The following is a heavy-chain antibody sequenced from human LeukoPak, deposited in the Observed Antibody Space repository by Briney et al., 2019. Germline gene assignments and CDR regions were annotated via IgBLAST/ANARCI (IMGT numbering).Heavy chain of an antibody. V-gene: IGHV3-15*01. CDR3: TTDPQSPKTGSIWSPFWGSYYFDY. Sequence: PGGSLRLSCAASGFTFSNAWMSWVRQAPGKGLEWVGRIKSKTDGGTTDYAAPVKGRFTISRDDSKNTLYLQMNSLKTEDTAVYYCTTDPQSPKTGSIWSPFWGSYYFDYWGQGTLVTVSS. D-gene: IGHD3-3*01. J-gene: IGHJ4*02. CDR1: GFTFSNAW. CDR2: IKSKTDGGTT.